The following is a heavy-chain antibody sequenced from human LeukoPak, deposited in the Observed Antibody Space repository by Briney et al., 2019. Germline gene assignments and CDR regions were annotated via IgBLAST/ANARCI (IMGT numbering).Heavy chain of an antibody. CDR2: IGGDGETT. V-gene: IGHV3-23*01. J-gene: IGHJ4*02. CDR1: GFTFSNYA. CDR3: AKRGCSGSSCTSFYW. Sequence: TGGSLRLSCAASGFTFSNYAMSWVRQAPGKGLEWVSVIGGDGETTHYADSVKGRFSISRDNSKNTLYLHMNSLRAEDTALYFCAKRGCSGSSCTSFYWWGQGTLVTVSP. D-gene: IGHD2-15*01.